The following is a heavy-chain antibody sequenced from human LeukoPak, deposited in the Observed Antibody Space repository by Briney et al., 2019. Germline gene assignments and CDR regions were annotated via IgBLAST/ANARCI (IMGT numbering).Heavy chain of an antibody. D-gene: IGHD2-15*01. CDR3: ARDHGGEGY. J-gene: IGHJ4*02. CDR1: GYIFTSYG. V-gene: IGHV1-18*01. Sequence: ASVKVSCKASGYIFTSYGITWVRQAPGQGLEWMGYISVYNDDTNYSQHLQGRVTMTADTSTNTAYMELRSLRSEDTAVYYCARDHGGEGYWGQGTLVTVSS. CDR2: ISVYNDDT.